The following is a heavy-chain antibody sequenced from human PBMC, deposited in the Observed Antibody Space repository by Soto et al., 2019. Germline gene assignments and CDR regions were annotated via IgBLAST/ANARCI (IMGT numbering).Heavy chain of an antibody. CDR1: GGSVSGFSYY. J-gene: IGHJ6*02. CDR2: IHHSGAT. V-gene: IGHV4-61*03. D-gene: IGHD3-10*02. Sequence: PSETLSLTCSVSGGSVSGFSYYWSWIRQPPGRRPEWIGYIHHSGATRYNPSLNDRVSISLDTSKNHLALKLNSVTAADTAVYYCARDHDXFDSPPRSPQFYHGMDVWGQGTTVTVSS. CDR3: ARDHDXFDSPPRSPQFYHGMDV.